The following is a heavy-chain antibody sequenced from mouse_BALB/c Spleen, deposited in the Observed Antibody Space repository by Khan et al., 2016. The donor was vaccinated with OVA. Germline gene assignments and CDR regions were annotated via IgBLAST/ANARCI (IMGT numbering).Heavy chain of an antibody. J-gene: IGHJ4*01. Sequence: EVQLQESGAELVKPGASVKLSCTASGFNIKDTYIHWVRQRPEQGLAWIGRIDPANGNTKYDPEFQGKATITADTSSNTAYLQLISLTSEDTAVYYCTDSFLLYAIDSWGQGTSVTVSS. CDR3: TDSFLLYAIDS. CDR1: GFNIKDTY. D-gene: IGHD1-2*01. CDR2: IDPANGNT. V-gene: IGHV14-3*02.